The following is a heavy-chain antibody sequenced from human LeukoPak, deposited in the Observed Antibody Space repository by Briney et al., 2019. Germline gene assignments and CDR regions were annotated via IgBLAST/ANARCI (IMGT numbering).Heavy chain of an antibody. CDR1: GFTFSSYG. V-gene: IGHV3-33*01. J-gene: IGHJ4*02. CDR2: IRYDGSNK. Sequence: PGRSLRLSCAASGFTFSSYGMHWVRQAPGKGLEWVAVIRYDGSNKYYADSVKGRFTISRDNSKNTLYLQMNSLRAEDTAVYYCARDPRGWTHIVVVPAALDYWGQGTLVTVSS. CDR3: ARDPRGWTHIVVVPAALDY. D-gene: IGHD2-2*01.